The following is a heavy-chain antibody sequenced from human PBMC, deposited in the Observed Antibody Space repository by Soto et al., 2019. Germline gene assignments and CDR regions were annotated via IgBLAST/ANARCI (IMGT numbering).Heavy chain of an antibody. J-gene: IGHJ1*01. CDR3: AGSNGDYYEGYFQH. CDR1: GFTVSSNY. Sequence: EVQLVESGGGLIQPGESLRLSCAASGFTVSSNYMSWVRQAPGKGLEWVSVIYSGGTTYYADSVKGRFTISRDNSKNTMYLQMNRLRAEDTGVYYCAGSNGDYYEGYFQHWGQGALVTVSS. CDR2: IYSGGTT. V-gene: IGHV3-53*01. D-gene: IGHD4-17*01.